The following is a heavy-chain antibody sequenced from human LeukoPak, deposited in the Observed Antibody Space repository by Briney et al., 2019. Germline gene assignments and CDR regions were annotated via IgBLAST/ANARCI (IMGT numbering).Heavy chain of an antibody. Sequence: GGSLRLSCAASGFIFSSFWMSWVRQAPGKGLEWVAHIQHDGSEKYYVDSVKGRFTISRDNARNSLYLQMNSLRIEDTAVYYCVRGHFGVVTGYWGQGTLVTVSS. J-gene: IGHJ4*02. CDR1: GFIFSSFW. V-gene: IGHV3-7*01. CDR2: IQHDGSEK. CDR3: VRGHFGVVTGY. D-gene: IGHD3-3*01.